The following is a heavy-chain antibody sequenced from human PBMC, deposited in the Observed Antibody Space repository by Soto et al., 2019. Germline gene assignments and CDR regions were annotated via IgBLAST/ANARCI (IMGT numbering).Heavy chain of an antibody. CDR1: GFTFSSFA. J-gene: IGHJ4*02. CDR2: TSYDGSNK. D-gene: IGHD2-8*01. Sequence: SLRLSCAGSGFTFSSFAMSWVRQAPGKGLEWVAATSYDGSNKYYADSVKGRFIISRDNPKNTLDLLLNTLRAEDTAVYYCAGVYYGGNSVNNYWGQGTPVTVSS. V-gene: IGHV3-30-3*01. CDR3: AGVYYGGNSVNNY.